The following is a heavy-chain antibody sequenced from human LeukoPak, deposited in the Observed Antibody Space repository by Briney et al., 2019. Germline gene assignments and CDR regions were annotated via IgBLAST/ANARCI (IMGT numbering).Heavy chain of an antibody. CDR3: TNGFHWNLHYLDY. CDR2: IRSKAYGGTT. D-gene: IGHD1-1*01. CDR1: GFTFGDYA. V-gene: IGHV3-49*04. Sequence: GRSLRLSCSASGFTFGDYALSWVRQAPGKGLEWVGFIRSKAYGGTTEYAASVKGRFTISRDDSKSIAYLQMNSLKTEDTAVYYCTNGFHWNLHYLDYWGQGTLVTVSS. J-gene: IGHJ4*02.